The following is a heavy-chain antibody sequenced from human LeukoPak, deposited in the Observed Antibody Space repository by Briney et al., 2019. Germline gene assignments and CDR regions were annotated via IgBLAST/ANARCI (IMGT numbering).Heavy chain of an antibody. J-gene: IGHJ4*02. V-gene: IGHV3-15*07. Sequence: PGGSLRLSCAASGFAVSNTWMNWVRQAPGKGLERVGRIKSKIDGGTIDYAAPVKGRFTISRDDSKNTLYLQMNSLKTEDTAVYYCTSRVGANTHWGQGTLVTISS. CDR2: IKSKIDGGTI. D-gene: IGHD1-26*01. CDR1: GFAVSNTW. CDR3: TSRVGANTH.